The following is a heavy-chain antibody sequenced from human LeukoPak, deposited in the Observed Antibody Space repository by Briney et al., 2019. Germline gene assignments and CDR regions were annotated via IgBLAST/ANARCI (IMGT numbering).Heavy chain of an antibody. CDR2: ISAYNGNT. CDR1: GYTFTSYG. J-gene: IGHJ4*02. CDR3: ARAGITSGWVQNMDY. V-gene: IGHV1-18*01. Sequence: ASVKVSCKASGYTFTSYGINWVRQAHGQGLEWMGWISAYNGNTKHVQKLQGRVTMTTDTSTSTAYMELRSLRSDDTAVYYCARAGITSGWVQNMDYWGQGTLVTVSS. D-gene: IGHD6-19*01.